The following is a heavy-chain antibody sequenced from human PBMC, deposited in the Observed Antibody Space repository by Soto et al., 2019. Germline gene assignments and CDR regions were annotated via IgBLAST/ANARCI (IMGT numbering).Heavy chain of an antibody. D-gene: IGHD6-25*01. CDR2: ISSGASTI. V-gene: IGHV3-11*01. CDR1: GFRFNDYY. J-gene: IGHJ4*02. Sequence: GGSLRLSCAAAGFRFNDYYMTWIRQAPGQGLEWVSYISSGASTIYYARSVKGRFTSSRDNAKNSLYLQMNSLRAEDTGVYYCATSSGALAASFPYYFDYWGQGPLVTVSS. CDR3: ATSSGALAASFPYYFDY.